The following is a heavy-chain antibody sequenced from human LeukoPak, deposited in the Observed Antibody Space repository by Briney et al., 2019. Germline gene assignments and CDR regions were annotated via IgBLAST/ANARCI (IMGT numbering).Heavy chain of an antibody. D-gene: IGHD3-10*01. CDR2: IYYSGST. J-gene: IGHJ6*02. V-gene: IGHV4-59*01. CDR1: GGSINSYY. Sequence: PSETLSLTCTVSGGSINSYYWSWIRQPPGKGLEWIGYIYYSGSTNYNPSLKSRVTISVDTSKNQFSLKLSSVTAADTAVYYCARDPGYYYYYYGMDVWGQGTTVTVSS. CDR3: ARDPGYYYYYYGMDV.